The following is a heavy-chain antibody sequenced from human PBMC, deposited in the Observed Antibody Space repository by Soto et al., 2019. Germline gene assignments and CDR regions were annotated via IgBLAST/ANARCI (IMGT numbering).Heavy chain of an antibody. CDR1: GFTFSHYA. D-gene: IGHD4-17*01. Sequence: QVQLVESGGGVVQPGRSLRLSCAASGFTFSHYAMHWVRQAPGKGLEWVALVSHDGNNKYYADSVKGRFTISRDDSKITLYLQMNSLRAQDTAVFYCARDLGDYPSRADAFDIWGQGTVVTVSS. CDR2: VSHDGNNK. CDR3: ARDLGDYPSRADAFDI. J-gene: IGHJ3*02. V-gene: IGHV3-30-3*01.